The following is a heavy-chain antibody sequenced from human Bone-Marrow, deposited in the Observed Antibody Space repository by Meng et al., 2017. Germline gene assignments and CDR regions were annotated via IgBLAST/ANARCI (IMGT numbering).Heavy chain of an antibody. Sequence: SETLSLTCTVSGGFINGYFWNWIRQPPGKALEWIGYIYDSGNTNYSPSRKSRATISLDASKNQFSLKLSSVTTGDTAVYYCARDTWIGVGQKYFYGLDVWGQGTTVTVSS. J-gene: IGHJ6*02. CDR2: IYDSGNT. V-gene: IGHV4-59*01. D-gene: IGHD3-3*01. CDR3: ARDTWIGVGQKYFYGLDV. CDR1: GGFINGYF.